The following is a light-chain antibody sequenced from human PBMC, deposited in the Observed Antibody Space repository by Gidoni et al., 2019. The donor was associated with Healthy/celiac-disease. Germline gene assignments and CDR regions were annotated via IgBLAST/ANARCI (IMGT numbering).Light chain of an antibody. J-gene: IGKJ1*01. CDR1: QSVGSSY. Sequence: EIVLTQSPGTLFLSPGERPTLSCRASQSVGSSYLAWYQQKPGQAPRLLIYGASSRATGIPDRFSGSGSGTDFTLTISRLEPEDFAVYYCQQYGSSPVTFGQGTKVEIK. CDR3: QQYGSSPVT. CDR2: GAS. V-gene: IGKV3-20*01.